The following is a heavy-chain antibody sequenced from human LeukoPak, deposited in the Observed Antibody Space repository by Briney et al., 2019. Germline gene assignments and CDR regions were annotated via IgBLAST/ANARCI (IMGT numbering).Heavy chain of an antibody. Sequence: GGSLRLSCAASGFTFSSYSMNWVRQAPGKGLEWVSYISSSSSTIYYADSVKGRFTISRDNTKNSLYLQMNSLRDEDTAVYYCARGPAAYCGGDCYSVVDWGQGTLVTVSS. D-gene: IGHD2-21*02. CDR2: ISSSSSTI. CDR3: ARGPAAYCGGDCYSVVD. J-gene: IGHJ4*02. V-gene: IGHV3-48*02. CDR1: GFTFSSYS.